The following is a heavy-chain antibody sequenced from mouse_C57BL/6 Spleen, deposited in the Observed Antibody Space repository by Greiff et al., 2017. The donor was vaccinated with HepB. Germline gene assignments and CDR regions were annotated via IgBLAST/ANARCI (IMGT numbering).Heavy chain of an antibody. CDR3: EREGLRGEQGGYYAMDD. CDR2: ISSGSSYT. V-gene: IGHV5-6*01. CDR1: GFTFSNYC. J-gene: IGHJ4*01. D-gene: IGHD2-2*01. Sequence: EVMLVESGGDLVKPGGSLKLSCAASGFTFSNYCMSWVRQTPDKRLEWVATISSGSSYTYYPENVKGRFNISRDNAKNTPDLQMRSLKSEDPAMYYCEREGLRGEQGGYYAMDDWGKGTSVTVSS.